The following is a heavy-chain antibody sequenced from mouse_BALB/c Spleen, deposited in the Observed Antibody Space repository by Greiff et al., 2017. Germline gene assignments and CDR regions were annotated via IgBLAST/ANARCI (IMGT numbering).Heavy chain of an antibody. J-gene: IGHJ4*01. Sequence: QVQLQQPGAELVKPGASVKMSCKASGYTFTSYNMHWVKQTPGQGLEWIGAIYPGNGDTSYNQKFKGKATLTADKSSSTAYMQLSSLTSEDSAVYYCARATVYAMDYWGQGTSVTVSS. CDR3: ARATVYAMDY. V-gene: IGHV1-12*01. D-gene: IGHD1-1*01. CDR2: IYPGNGDT. CDR1: GYTFTSYN.